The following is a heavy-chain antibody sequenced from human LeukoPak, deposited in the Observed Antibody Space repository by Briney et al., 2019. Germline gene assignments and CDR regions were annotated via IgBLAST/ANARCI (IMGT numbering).Heavy chain of an antibody. Sequence: ASVKVSCKASGYTFTGYYMHWVRQAPGQGLEWMGWINPNSGGTNYAQKFQGRVTMTRDTSISTAYMELSRLRSDDTAVYYCAREEGVVEPFDYWGQGTLVTVSS. CDR2: INPNSGGT. V-gene: IGHV1-2*02. J-gene: IGHJ4*02. CDR3: AREEGVVEPFDY. D-gene: IGHD2-15*01. CDR1: GYTFTGYY.